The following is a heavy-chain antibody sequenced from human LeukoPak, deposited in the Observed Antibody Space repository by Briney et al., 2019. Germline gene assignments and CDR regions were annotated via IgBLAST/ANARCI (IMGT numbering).Heavy chain of an antibody. Sequence: GGSLRLSCAASGFTFSSYSMNWVRQAPGKGLEWVSYISSGSSTIYYADSVKGRFTISRDNAKNSLYLQMNSLRAEDTAVYYRARQGSGSYRQYNWFDPWGQGTMVTVSS. CDR3: ARQGSGSYRQYNWFDP. V-gene: IGHV3-48*04. CDR1: GFTFSSYS. CDR2: ISSGSSTI. D-gene: IGHD3-10*01. J-gene: IGHJ5*01.